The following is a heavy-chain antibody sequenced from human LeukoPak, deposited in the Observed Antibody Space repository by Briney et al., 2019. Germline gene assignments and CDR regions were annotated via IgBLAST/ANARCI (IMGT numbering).Heavy chain of an antibody. D-gene: IGHD4-23*01. CDR3: ATHDYGGDFDWYFDL. CDR1: GYTLTELS. V-gene: IGHV1-24*01. Sequence: GASVKVSCKVSGYTLTELSMHWVRQAPGKGLEWMGGFDPEDGETIYAQKFQGRVTMTEDTSTDTAYMELSSLRSEDTAVYYCATHDYGGDFDWYFDLWGRGTLVTVSS. J-gene: IGHJ2*01. CDR2: FDPEDGET.